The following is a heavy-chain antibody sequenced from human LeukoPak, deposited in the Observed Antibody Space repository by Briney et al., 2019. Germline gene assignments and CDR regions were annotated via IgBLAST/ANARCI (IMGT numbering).Heavy chain of an antibody. CDR2: ISSSSSYI. Sequence: GGSLRLSCAASGFTFSSYSMNWVRQAPGKGLEWVSSISSSSSYIYYADSVKGQFTISRDNAKNSLYLQMNSLRAEDTAVYYCARDYSSGWPFDYWGQGTLVTVSS. CDR1: GFTFSSYS. J-gene: IGHJ4*02. CDR3: ARDYSSGWPFDY. D-gene: IGHD6-19*01. V-gene: IGHV3-21*01.